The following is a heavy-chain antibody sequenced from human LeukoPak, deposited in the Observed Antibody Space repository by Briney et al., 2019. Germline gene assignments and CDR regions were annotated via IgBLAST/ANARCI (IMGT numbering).Heavy chain of an antibody. J-gene: IGHJ5*02. Sequence: ASVKVSCKASGYTFTGYYMHWVRQAPGQGLEWMGWINPNSGGTNYAQKFQGRVTMTRDTSISTAYMELSRLRSDDTAVYYCARYQADIVVVPALPWGQGTLVTVSS. V-gene: IGHV1-2*02. CDR2: INPNSGGT. CDR1: GYTFTGYY. D-gene: IGHD2-2*01. CDR3: ARYQADIVVVPALP.